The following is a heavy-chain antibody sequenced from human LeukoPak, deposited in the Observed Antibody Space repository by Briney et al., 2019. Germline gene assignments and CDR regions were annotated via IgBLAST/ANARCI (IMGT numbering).Heavy chain of an antibody. Sequence: GGSLSLSCAASGFTFTTYWMSCVRPAPGKGVEWVANIKQYGSEKYYVDSVKGRFTISRDNAKNSLYLQMSSLRAEDTAVYYCAKGSLHCSSTSCPNDYWGQGTLVTVSS. J-gene: IGHJ4*02. D-gene: IGHD2-2*01. V-gene: IGHV3-7*03. CDR2: IKQYGSEK. CDR1: GFTFTTYW. CDR3: AKGSLHCSSTSCPNDY.